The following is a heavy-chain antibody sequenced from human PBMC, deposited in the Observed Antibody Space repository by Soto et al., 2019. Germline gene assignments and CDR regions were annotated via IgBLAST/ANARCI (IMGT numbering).Heavy chain of an antibody. CDR2: IYYSGST. V-gene: IGHV4-39*01. CDR3: ASGDCSSTSCYANYYYYGMDV. D-gene: IGHD2-2*01. Sequence: SETLSLTCTVSGGSISSSSYYWGWIRQPPGKGLEWIGSIYYSGSTYYNPSLKSRVTISVDTSKNQFSLKLSSVTAADTAVYYCASGDCSSTSCYANYYYYGMDVWGQGTTVTVSS. J-gene: IGHJ6*02. CDR1: GGSISSSSYY.